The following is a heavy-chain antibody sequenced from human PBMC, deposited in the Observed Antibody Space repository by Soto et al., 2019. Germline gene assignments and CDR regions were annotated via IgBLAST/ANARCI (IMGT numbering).Heavy chain of an antibody. J-gene: IGHJ5*02. CDR2: ISYDGSNK. D-gene: IGHD3-22*01. V-gene: IGHV3-30*18. CDR1: GFTFSSYG. Sequence: GGSLRLSCAASGFTFSSYGMHWVRQAPGKGLEWVAVISYDGSNKYYADSVKGRFTISRDNSKNTLYLQMNSLRAEDTAVCYCAKDTHSHYYDSSGYYYGSWGQGTLVTVPQ. CDR3: AKDTHSHYYDSSGYYYGS.